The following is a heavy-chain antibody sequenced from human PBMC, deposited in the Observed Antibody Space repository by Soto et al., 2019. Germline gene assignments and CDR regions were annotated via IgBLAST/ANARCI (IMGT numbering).Heavy chain of an antibody. D-gene: IGHD3-10*01. J-gene: IGHJ6*02. Sequence: QVQLQESGPGLVKPSQTLSLTCTVSGGSISSGRYYWSWIRQHPGKGLEWIGYIYYSGSTFYNPSLKSRVTISVDTSKNQSSLKLNSMTAADTAVYYSARASWFGGALDVWGQGTTVPVSS. CDR3: ARASWFGGALDV. V-gene: IGHV4-31*03. CDR2: IYYSGST. CDR1: GGSISSGRYY.